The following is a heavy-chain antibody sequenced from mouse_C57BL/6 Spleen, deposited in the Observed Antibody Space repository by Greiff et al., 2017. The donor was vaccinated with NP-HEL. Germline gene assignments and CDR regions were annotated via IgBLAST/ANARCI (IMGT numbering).Heavy chain of an antibody. CDR3: VRQDSSGPFAY. V-gene: IGHV10-1*01. CDR1: GFSFNTYA. CDR2: IRSKSNNYAT. Sequence: EVQLVASGGGLVQPKGSLKLSCAASGFSFNTYAMNWVRPAPGTGLDWVARIRSKSNNYATYYADSVKDRFTISRDDSESMLYLQMNNLKTEDTAMYYCVRQDSSGPFAYWGQGTLVTVSA. D-gene: IGHD3-2*02. J-gene: IGHJ3*01.